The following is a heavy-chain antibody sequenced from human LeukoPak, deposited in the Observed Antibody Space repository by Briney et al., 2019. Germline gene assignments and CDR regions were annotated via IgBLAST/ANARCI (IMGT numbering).Heavy chain of an antibody. CDR2: IRDDGSNK. CDR1: GFIFNSYG. V-gene: IGHV3-30*02. CDR3: AKDRYRLWSYFDY. D-gene: IGHD5-18*01. J-gene: IGHJ4*02. Sequence: GGSLRLSCAASGFIFNSYGMHWVRQAPGKGLEWVTFIRDDGSNKYYADSVKGRFTISRDNAKNTLYLQMNSLRAEDTAVYYCAKDRYRLWSYFDYWGQGTLVTVSS.